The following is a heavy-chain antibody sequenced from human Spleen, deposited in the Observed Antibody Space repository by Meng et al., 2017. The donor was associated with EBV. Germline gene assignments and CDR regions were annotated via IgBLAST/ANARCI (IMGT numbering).Heavy chain of an antibody. D-gene: IGHD5-12*01. J-gene: IGHJ4*02. CDR3: ASAPPGLPHDS. CDR1: GYTFTGHF. Sequence: QVQVVKFGADVKKPGASVNVSCQASGYTFTGHFVHWVRQAPGQGLEWMGRINPNNGDADYAERFQGRVTMTRDTSINTVYLQLSWLTFDDTAVYYCASAPPGLPHDSWGQGTLVTVSS. CDR2: INPNNGDA. V-gene: IGHV1-2*06.